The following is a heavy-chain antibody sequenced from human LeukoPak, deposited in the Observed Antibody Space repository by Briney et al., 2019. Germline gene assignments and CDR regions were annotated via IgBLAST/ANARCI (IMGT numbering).Heavy chain of an antibody. CDR3: ARDPYDSSGYWDYFDY. CDR1: GFTFSSYW. J-gene: IGHJ4*02. V-gene: IGHV3-74*01. D-gene: IGHD3-22*01. CDR2: INSDGSST. Sequence: PGGSLRLSCAASGFTFSSYWMHWVRQAPGKGLVWVSRINSDGSSTSCADSVKGRFTISRDNAKNTLYLQMNSLRAEDTAVYYCARDPYDSSGYWDYFDYWGQGTLVTVSS.